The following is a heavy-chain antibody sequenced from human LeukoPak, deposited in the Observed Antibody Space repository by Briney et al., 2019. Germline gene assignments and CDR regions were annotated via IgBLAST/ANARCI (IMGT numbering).Heavy chain of an antibody. D-gene: IGHD2-15*01. CDR3: AKTLVVTPRSFDY. Sequence: GGSLRLSCAASGFTFSSYAMSWVRQAPGKGLEWVSAISGSGTSTYYADSVKGRFTISRDNSKNTLYLQMNSLRAEDTAVYYCAKTLVVTPRSFDYWGQGTLVTVSS. CDR1: GFTFSSYA. V-gene: IGHV3-23*01. CDR2: ISGSGTST. J-gene: IGHJ4*02.